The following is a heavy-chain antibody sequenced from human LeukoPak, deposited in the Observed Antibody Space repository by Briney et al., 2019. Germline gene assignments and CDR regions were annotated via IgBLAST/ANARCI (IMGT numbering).Heavy chain of an antibody. J-gene: IGHJ6*03. Sequence: SVKVSCKASGGTFSSYAISWVRQAPGQGLEWMGRIIPILGIANYAQKFQGRVTITADESTSTAYMELSSLRSEDTAVYYCAISIAARRALNYYYYYYMDVWGKGTTVTVSS. CDR1: GGTFSSYA. V-gene: IGHV1-69*04. D-gene: IGHD6-6*01. CDR3: AISIAARRALNYYYYYYMDV. CDR2: IIPILGIA.